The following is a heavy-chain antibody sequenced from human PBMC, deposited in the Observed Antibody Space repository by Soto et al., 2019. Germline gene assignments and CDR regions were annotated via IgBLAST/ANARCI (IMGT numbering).Heavy chain of an antibody. Sequence: ASVKVSCKASGYTFTSYAMHWVRQAPGQRLEWMGWINAGNGNTKYSQKFQGRVTITRDKSASTAYMELSSLRSEDTAVYYCAREGAAAAGMAGAFDIWGQGTMVTVSS. J-gene: IGHJ3*02. CDR1: GYTFTSYA. CDR2: INAGNGNT. CDR3: AREGAAAAGMAGAFDI. D-gene: IGHD6-13*01. V-gene: IGHV1-3*01.